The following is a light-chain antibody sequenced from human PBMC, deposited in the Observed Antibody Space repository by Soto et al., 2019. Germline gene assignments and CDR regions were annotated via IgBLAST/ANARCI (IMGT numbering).Light chain of an antibody. V-gene: IGKV3-15*01. Sequence: EIVLTQSPGTLSLSPGERVTLSCRASQSVSSNYLAWYQQKPGQAPRLLIYGASTRAPGIPARFSGSGSGTEFTLTISSLQSEDSAVYSCQQYSNWPRTFGQGTKGDIK. J-gene: IGKJ1*01. CDR2: GAS. CDR1: QSVSSN. CDR3: QQYSNWPRT.